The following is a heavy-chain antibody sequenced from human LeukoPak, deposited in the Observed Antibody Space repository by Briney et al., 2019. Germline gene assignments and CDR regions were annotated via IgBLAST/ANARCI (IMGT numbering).Heavy chain of an antibody. CDR1: GFTFDDYG. CDR3: ARCGTRSGYYRYYYYMDV. Sequence: GGSLRLSCAASGFTFDDYGMSWVRQAPGKGLEWVSGINWNGGSTGYADSVKGRFTISRDNAKNSLYLQMNSLRAADTAVYYCARCGTRSGYYRYYYYMDVWGKGTTVTVSS. V-gene: IGHV3-20*04. D-gene: IGHD3-3*01. CDR2: INWNGGST. J-gene: IGHJ6*03.